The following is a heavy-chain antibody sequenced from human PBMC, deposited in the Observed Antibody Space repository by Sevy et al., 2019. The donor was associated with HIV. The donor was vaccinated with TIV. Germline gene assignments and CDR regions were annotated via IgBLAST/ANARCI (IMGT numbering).Heavy chain of an antibody. CDR3: ARDHYSRAWYGGDFDY. D-gene: IGHD6-19*01. CDR1: GFTFSSYA. CDR2: ISGIGGDI. J-gene: IGHJ4*02. Sequence: GGSLRLSCAASGFTFSSYAMSWVRQAPGKGLEWVSGISGIGGDIYDADSVKGRFTISRDDSKNIAYLQMNSLKTEDTAVYYCARDHYSRAWYGGDFDYWGQGTLVTVSS. V-gene: IGHV3-23*01.